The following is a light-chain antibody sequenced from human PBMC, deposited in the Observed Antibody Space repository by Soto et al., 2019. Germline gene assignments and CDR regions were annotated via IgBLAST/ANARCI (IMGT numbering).Light chain of an antibody. Sequence: EIVLTQYPATPSLSPGERATLSCRASQIVSSYLAWYQQKPGQAPRLLIYDASNRATGIPARFSGSGSGTDCTLTISSLENEDFALYDCQQRSNWTPTFGQGAKVDIK. V-gene: IGKV3-11*01. CDR3: QQRSNWTPT. CDR2: DAS. J-gene: IGKJ1*01. CDR1: QIVSSY.